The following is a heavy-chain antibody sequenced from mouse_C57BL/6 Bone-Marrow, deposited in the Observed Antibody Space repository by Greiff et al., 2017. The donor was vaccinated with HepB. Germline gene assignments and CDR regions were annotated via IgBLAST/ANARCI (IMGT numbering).Heavy chain of an antibody. CDR1: GFTFSSYG. J-gene: IGHJ1*03. D-gene: IGHD2-3*01. CDR2: ISSGGSYT. Sequence: DVKLVESGGDLVKPGGSLKLSCAASGFTFSSYGMSWVRQTPDKRLEWVATISSGGSYTYYPDSVKGRFTISRDNAKNTLYLQMSSLKSEDTAMYYCARHEGLLWYFDVWGTGTTVTVSS. CDR3: ARHEGLLWYFDV. V-gene: IGHV5-6*02.